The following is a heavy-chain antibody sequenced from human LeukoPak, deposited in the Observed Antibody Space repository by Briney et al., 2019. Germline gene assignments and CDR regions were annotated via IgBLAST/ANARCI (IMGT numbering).Heavy chain of an antibody. J-gene: IGHJ6*03. V-gene: IGHV4-34*01. CDR2: INHSGST. Sequence: SETLSLTCAVYGGSFSGYYWSWIRQPPGKGLEWIGEINHSGSTNYNPSLKSRVTISVDTSKNQFSLKLSSVTAADTAVYYCARDSRLYSSSWYKYYYYYMDVWGKGTTVTVSS. D-gene: IGHD6-13*01. CDR3: ARDSRLYSSSWYKYYYYYMDV. CDR1: GGSFSGYY.